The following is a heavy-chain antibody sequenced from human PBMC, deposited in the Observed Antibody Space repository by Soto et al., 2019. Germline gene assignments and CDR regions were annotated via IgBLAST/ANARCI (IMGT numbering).Heavy chain of an antibody. V-gene: IGHV3-23*01. CDR3: AKAGCSGGTCYLYYFHY. D-gene: IGHD2-15*01. J-gene: IGHJ4*02. CDR1: GFTFSNYA. CDR2: ISGRGGNT. Sequence: EMQLLESGGGLVQPGGSLKLCCAASGFTFSNYAMSWVPQAPGKGLGWVSTISGRGGNTYYADSVKGRFTISRDNSRKMLDRQMDRLRVEDSAVYSCAKAGCSGGTCYLYYFHYWGQGGLVTVSS.